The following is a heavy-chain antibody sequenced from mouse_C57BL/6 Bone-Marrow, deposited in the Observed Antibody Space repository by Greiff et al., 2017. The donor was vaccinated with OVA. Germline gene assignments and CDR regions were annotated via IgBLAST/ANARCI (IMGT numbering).Heavy chain of an antibody. V-gene: IGHV1-19*01. CDR2: INPYNGGT. D-gene: IGHD3-2*02. Sequence: EVQLQQSGPVLVKPGASVKMSCKASGYTFTDYYMNWVKQSHGQSLEWIGVINPYNGGTSYNQKFQGKATLTVDTSSSTAYMELSSLTSEDSAVDYCARDRSGWDWGKGTTLTVSS. CDR1: GYTFTDYY. J-gene: IGHJ2*01. CDR3: ARDRSGWD.